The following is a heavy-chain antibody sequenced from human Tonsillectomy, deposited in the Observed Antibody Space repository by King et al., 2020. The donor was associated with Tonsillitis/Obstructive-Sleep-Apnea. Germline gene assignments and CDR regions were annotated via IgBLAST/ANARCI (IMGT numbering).Heavy chain of an antibody. CDR1: GFSLSTSGVG. J-gene: IGHJ4*02. CDR3: AHIPSPISMFRGVLDYFDY. D-gene: IGHD3-10*01. Sequence: FTLQESGPTLVKPTQTLTLTCTFSGFSLSTSGVGVGWIRQPPGKALEWLALIYWDDDKRYSPSLKSRLTITKDTSKNQVVLTMTNMDPVDTATYYCAHIPSPISMFRGVLDYFDYWGQGTLVTVSS. CDR2: IYWDDDK. V-gene: IGHV2-5*02.